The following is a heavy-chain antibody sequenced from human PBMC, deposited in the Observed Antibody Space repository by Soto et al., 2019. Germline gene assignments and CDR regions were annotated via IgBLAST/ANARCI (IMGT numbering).Heavy chain of an antibody. CDR3: ARDGDYGDYAQGYYGMDV. CDR1: GFTFSRYA. Sequence: QVQLVESGGGVVQPGRSLRLSCAASGFTFSRYAMHWVRQAPGKGLEWVAVISYDGSNKYYADSVKGRFTISRDNSKNTLYLQMNSLRAEDTAVYYCARDGDYGDYAQGYYGMDVWGQGTTVTVSS. V-gene: IGHV3-30-3*01. CDR2: ISYDGSNK. D-gene: IGHD4-17*01. J-gene: IGHJ6*02.